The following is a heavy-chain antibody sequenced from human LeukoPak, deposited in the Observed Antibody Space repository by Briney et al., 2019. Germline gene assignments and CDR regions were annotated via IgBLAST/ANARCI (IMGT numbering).Heavy chain of an antibody. J-gene: IGHJ4*02. Sequence: RSSVKVSCKASGGTFSSYAISWVRQAPGQGLEWMGRIIPILGIANYAQKFQGRVTITADKSTSTAYMELSSLRSEDTAVYYCARVGLWRRLSVGFIDYWGQGTLVTVSS. CDR2: IIPILGIA. V-gene: IGHV1-69*04. CDR3: ARVGLWRRLSVGFIDY. D-gene: IGHD5-18*01. CDR1: GGTFSSYA.